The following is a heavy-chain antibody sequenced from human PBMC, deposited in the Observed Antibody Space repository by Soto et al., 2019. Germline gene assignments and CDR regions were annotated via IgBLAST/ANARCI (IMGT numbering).Heavy chain of an antibody. CDR2: INHSGST. Sequence: PSETLSLTCAVYGGSFSGYYWSWIRQPPGKGLEWIGEINHSGSTNYNPSLKSRVTISVDTSKNQFSLKLSSVTAADTAVYYCARGLVGCSGGSCYTRFDYWGQGTLVTVSS. V-gene: IGHV4-34*01. D-gene: IGHD2-15*01. J-gene: IGHJ4*02. CDR1: GGSFSGYY. CDR3: ARGLVGCSGGSCYTRFDY.